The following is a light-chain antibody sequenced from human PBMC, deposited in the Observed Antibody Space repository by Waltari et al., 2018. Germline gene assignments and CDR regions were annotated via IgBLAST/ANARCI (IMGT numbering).Light chain of an antibody. CDR2: DTS. CDR1: QSCGRS. J-gene: IGKJ1*01. V-gene: IGKV3-20*01. Sequence: SCRASQSCGRSLAWYQRKPGQAPRLLIYDTSNRATGIPERFSGSGSGTDFSLTISRLEPEDFAVYYCQMYVRLPVTFGQGTKVEIK. CDR3: QMYVRLPVT.